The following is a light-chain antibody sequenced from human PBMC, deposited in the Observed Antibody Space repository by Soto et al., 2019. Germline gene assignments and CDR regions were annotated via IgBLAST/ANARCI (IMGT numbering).Light chain of an antibody. V-gene: IGLV3-21*02. CDR2: DDS. CDR3: QVWDSSSDDYV. Sequence: SSGLTQSPSVSFAPGQTARITCVAYNIGSKTVHWYQQTPGQAPVLVVYDDSDRPSGIPERFSGSNSGSTATLTISRVEAGDEADYYCQVWDSSSDDYVFGTGTKVTVL. CDR1: NIGSKT. J-gene: IGLJ1*01.